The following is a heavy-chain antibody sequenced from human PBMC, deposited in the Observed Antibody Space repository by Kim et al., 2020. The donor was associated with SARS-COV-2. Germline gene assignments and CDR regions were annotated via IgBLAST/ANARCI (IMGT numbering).Heavy chain of an antibody. CDR3: ARAPGLGTMIVVVTLFDD. Sequence: SETLSLTCTVSGGSISSGGYYWSWIRQHPGKGLEWIGYIYYSGSTYYNPSLKSRVTISVDTSKNQFSLKLSSVTAADTAVYYCARAPGLGTMIVVVTLFDDWGQGTLVTVSS. CDR1: GGSISSGGYY. D-gene: IGHD3-22*01. J-gene: IGHJ4*02. V-gene: IGHV4-31*03. CDR2: IYYSGST.